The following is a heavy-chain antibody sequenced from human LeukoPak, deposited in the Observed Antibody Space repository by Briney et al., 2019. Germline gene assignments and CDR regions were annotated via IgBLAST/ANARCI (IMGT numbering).Heavy chain of an antibody. V-gene: IGHV5-51*01. D-gene: IGHD5-24*01. Sequence: GESLKISCKGSGYKFSNFWIGWVRQMPGKGLDLMGIICPGDSDTKYSSSFHGLVTISADKSINTAYLQWNSLKASDSAIYYCATTDGQGFFDYWGQGTLVTVSS. CDR3: ATTDGQGFFDY. CDR1: GYKFSNFW. J-gene: IGHJ4*02. CDR2: ICPGDSDT.